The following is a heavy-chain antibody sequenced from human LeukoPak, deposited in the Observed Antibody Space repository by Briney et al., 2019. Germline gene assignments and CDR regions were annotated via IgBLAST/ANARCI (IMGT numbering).Heavy chain of an antibody. CDR2: ISNNGKT. D-gene: IGHD5/OR15-5a*01. V-gene: IGHV4-59*08. CDR1: GDSISSSS. J-gene: IGHJ6*03. Sequence: SETLSLTCTVSGDSISSSSWTWIRQSPGKGLESLGFISNNGKTKYKSSFEGRVTMSVDTSKSHFSLTLSSVTAADTAVYYCARRIFSGQCHHLLYSYMDVWGKGTTVIVS. CDR3: ARRIFSGQCHHLLYSYMDV.